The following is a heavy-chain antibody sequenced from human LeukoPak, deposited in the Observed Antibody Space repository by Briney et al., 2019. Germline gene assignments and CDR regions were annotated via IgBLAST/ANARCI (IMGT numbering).Heavy chain of an antibody. Sequence: RGSLRLSCAASGFTFSSYAMHWVRQAPGKGLEYVSAISSNGGSTYYANSVKGRFTISRDNSKNTLYLQMGSLRAEDMAVYYCATLDYSNGFDYWGQGTLVTVSS. CDR1: GFTFSSYA. V-gene: IGHV3-64*01. CDR2: ISSNGGST. D-gene: IGHD4-11*01. CDR3: ATLDYSNGFDY. J-gene: IGHJ4*02.